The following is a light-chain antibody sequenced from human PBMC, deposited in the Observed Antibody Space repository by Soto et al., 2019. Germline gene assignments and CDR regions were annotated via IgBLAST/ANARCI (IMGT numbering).Light chain of an antibody. CDR2: AAS. V-gene: IGKV1-39*01. CDR1: RSISTH. Sequence: DIQMTPSPSSLSASVGDRVTITCRASRSISTHLNWYQQKPGKAPNLLIYAASSLHSGVPSRFSGSGSGTDFTLSISSLQPEDFATYFCQQSYSTPRTFGQGTKVDIK. CDR3: QQSYSTPRT. J-gene: IGKJ1*01.